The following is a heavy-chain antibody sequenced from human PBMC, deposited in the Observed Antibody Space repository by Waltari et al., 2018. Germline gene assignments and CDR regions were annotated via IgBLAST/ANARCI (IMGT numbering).Heavy chain of an antibody. D-gene: IGHD2-21*01. V-gene: IGHV4-4*09. J-gene: IGHJ5*02. Sequence: QVQLQESGPGLVKPSETLSLTCTVSGGSISSYYWSWIRQPPGKGLEWIGYIYTSGSTTYNPSLKSRVTISVDTSKNQFSLKLSSVTAADTAVYYCARGGTYCGGDCYGENWFDPWGQGTLVTVSS. CDR2: IYTSGST. CDR1: GGSISSYY. CDR3: ARGGTYCGGDCYGENWFDP.